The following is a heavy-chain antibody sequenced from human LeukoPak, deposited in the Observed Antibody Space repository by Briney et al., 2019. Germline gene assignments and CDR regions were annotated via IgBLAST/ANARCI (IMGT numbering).Heavy chain of an antibody. V-gene: IGHV3-23*01. Sequence: GGSLRLSCEASGFTFSAYAMSWVRQAPGKGLQWVSAISGSGASTYYADSVKGRFTISRDNSKTTLYLQMKSLRADDTAVYYCAKLQSPQWEQYYGMDVWGQGTTVTVSS. D-gene: IGHD1-26*01. CDR3: AKLQSPQWEQYYGMDV. J-gene: IGHJ6*02. CDR2: ISGSGAST. CDR1: GFTFSAYA.